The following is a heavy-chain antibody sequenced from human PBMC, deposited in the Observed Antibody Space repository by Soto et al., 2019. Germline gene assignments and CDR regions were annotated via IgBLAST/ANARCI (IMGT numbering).Heavy chain of an antibody. CDR3: AGNRRYCSGGSCYLNDAFDI. J-gene: IGHJ3*02. CDR2: TYYRSKWYN. V-gene: IGHV6-1*01. D-gene: IGHD2-15*01. CDR1: GDSVSSNSAA. Sequence: SQTLSLTCAISGDSVSSNSAAWNWIRQSPSRGLEWLGRTYYRSKWYNDYAVSVKSRITINPDTSKNQFSLQLNSVTPEDTAVYYCAGNRRYCSGGSCYLNDAFDIWGQGTMVT.